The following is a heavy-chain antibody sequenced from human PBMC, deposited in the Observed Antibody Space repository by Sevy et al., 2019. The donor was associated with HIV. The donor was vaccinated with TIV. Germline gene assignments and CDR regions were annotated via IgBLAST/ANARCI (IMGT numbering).Heavy chain of an antibody. CDR3: GREPYFFDKSGYYWDY. CDR1: GVSVSSDTYY. J-gene: IGHJ4*02. CDR2: VYHTGSS. Sequence: ETLSLTCAVSGVSVSSDTYYWSWIRQPPGKGLEWIGYVYHTGSSNYSPSFKSRVTISVDTSKNQFSLRLFSVAAGDKAVYYCGREPYFFDKSGYYWDYWGQGALVTVSS. V-gene: IGHV4-61*01. D-gene: IGHD3-22*01.